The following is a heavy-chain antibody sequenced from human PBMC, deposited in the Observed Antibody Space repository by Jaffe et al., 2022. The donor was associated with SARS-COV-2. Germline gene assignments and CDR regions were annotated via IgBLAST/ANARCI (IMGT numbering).Heavy chain of an antibody. D-gene: IGHD4-17*01. CDR2: ISYDGNNK. CDR3: ARDSDPRHRDYAYGDY. CDR1: GFTFSSYA. J-gene: IGHJ4*02. Sequence: QVQLVESGGGVVQPGRSLRLSCAASGFTFSSYAMHWVRQAPGKGLEWVAVISYDGNNKHYADSVKGRFTISRDNSKNTLYLQMNSLRAEDTAVYFCARDSDPRHRDYAYGDYWGQGTLVTVSS. V-gene: IGHV3-30*04.